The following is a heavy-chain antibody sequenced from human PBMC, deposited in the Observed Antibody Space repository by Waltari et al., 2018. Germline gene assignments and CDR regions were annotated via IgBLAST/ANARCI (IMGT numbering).Heavy chain of an antibody. D-gene: IGHD3-3*01. CDR3: ATGVVDTFFDY. V-gene: IGHV3-73*02. J-gene: IGHJ4*02. Sequence: EVQLVESGGGLVQPGGSLKLSCAASGFTFSGSAMHWVRQASGKGLEWVGRIRSKANSYATAYAASVKGRFTISRDDSKNTAYLQMNSLKTEDTAVYYCATGVVDTFFDYWGQGTLVTVSS. CDR2: IRSKANSYAT. CDR1: GFTFSGSA.